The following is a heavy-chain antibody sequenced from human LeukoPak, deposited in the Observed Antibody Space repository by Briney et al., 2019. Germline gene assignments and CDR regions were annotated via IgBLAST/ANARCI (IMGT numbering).Heavy chain of an antibody. J-gene: IGHJ2*01. V-gene: IGHV3-23*01. CDR3: AKGRSAGYWYFDL. Sequence: GGSLGLSCAASGFTFNNYIMNWVRQAPGKGLEWVSTIVGSGDTTYYADSVKGRFTVSRDNSKNTLYLQMNGLRVEDTAVYYCAKGRSAGYWYFDLWGRGTLVTVSS. D-gene: IGHD6-19*01. CDR1: GFTFNNYI. CDR2: IVGSGDTT.